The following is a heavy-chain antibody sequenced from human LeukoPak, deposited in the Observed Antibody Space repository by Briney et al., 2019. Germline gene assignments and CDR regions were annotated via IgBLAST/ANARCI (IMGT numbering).Heavy chain of an antibody. D-gene: IGHD6-19*01. J-gene: IGHJ6*02. CDR2: INHSGST. V-gene: IGHV4-34*01. CDR3: ARGGDSSGFFFEMDV. CDR1: GGSFSGYY. Sequence: PSETLSLTCAVYGGSFSGYYWTWIRQPPGKGLEWIGEINHSGSTNYNPSLKSRFTVSVDTSKSQFSLKMRSVTAADTGVYYCARGGDSSGFFFEMDVWGQGTTVTVSS.